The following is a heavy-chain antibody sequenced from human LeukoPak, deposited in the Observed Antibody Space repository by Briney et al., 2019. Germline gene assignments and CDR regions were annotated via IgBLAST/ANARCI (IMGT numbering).Heavy chain of an antibody. CDR3: AYDSSGYYSHDAFDI. D-gene: IGHD3-22*01. Sequence: GGSLRLSCAASGFTFSSYGMHWVRQAPDKGLEWVAFIRYDGSNKYYADSVKGRFTISRDNSKNTLYLQMNSLRAEDTAVYYCAYDSSGYYSHDAFDIWGQGTMVTVSS. CDR1: GFTFSSYG. CDR2: IRYDGSNK. J-gene: IGHJ3*02. V-gene: IGHV3-30*02.